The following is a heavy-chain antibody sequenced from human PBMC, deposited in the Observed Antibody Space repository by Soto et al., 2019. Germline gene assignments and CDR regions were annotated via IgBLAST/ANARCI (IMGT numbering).Heavy chain of an antibody. D-gene: IGHD5-12*01. Sequence: QVQLQESGPGLVKPSETLSLTCTVSGVSIRSYYWSWIRLPPGKGLEWIGYIYYSGRTNYNPSLESRVTISVXTXKXXFSLKLSSVTAADTAVYYCARQGRDGYNHLWYFDLWGRGTLATVSS. V-gene: IGHV4-59*08. J-gene: IGHJ2*01. CDR3: ARQGRDGYNHLWYFDL. CDR2: IYYSGRT. CDR1: GVSIRSYY.